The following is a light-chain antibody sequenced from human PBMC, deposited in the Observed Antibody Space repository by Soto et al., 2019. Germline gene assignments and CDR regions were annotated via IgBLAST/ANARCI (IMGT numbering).Light chain of an antibody. V-gene: IGLV1-51*01. CDR1: SSNIGGNS. CDR2: DDD. Sequence: QSVLTQPPSVSAAPGQRVTISCSGSSSNIGGNSVSWYQQLPGTAPKPLIYDDDKRPSGIPDRFSGSKSGTSATLGITGFQTGDEADHYCGSWDSSLSAYVFGTGTKGTVL. CDR3: GSWDSSLSAYV. J-gene: IGLJ1*01.